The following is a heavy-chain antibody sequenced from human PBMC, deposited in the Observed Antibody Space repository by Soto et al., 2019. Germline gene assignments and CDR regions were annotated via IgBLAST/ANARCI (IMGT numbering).Heavy chain of an antibody. Sequence: QVQLVQSGAEVKKPGASVKVSCKASGYTFTSYGISWVRQAPGQGLEWMGWISAYNGNTNYAQKLQGRVTMTTDTSTSTAYMELRSVRSDDTAVYFCATTSRGYYGSGSYSFANWFDPWGQGTLVTVSS. V-gene: IGHV1-18*01. J-gene: IGHJ5*02. CDR2: ISAYNGNT. CDR1: GYTFTSYG. D-gene: IGHD3-10*01. CDR3: ATTSRGYYGSGSYSFANWFDP.